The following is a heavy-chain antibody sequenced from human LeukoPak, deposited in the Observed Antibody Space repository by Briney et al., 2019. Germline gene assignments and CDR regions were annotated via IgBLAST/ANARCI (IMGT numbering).Heavy chain of an antibody. CDR2: INAGNGNT. CDR3: ARAAPRYYYYYGMDV. CDR1: GYTFTSYA. V-gene: IGHV1-3*01. J-gene: IGHJ6*02. Sequence: ASVKVSCKASGYTFTSYAMHWVRQAPGQRLEWMGWINAGNGNTKYSQKFQGRVTITADESTSTAYMELSSLRSEDTAVYYCARAAPRYYYYYGMDVWGQGTTVTVSS.